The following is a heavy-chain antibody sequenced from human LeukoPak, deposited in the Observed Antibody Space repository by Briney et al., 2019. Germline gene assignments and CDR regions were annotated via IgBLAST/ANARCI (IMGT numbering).Heavy chain of an antibody. CDR2: ISYDGSNK. Sequence: PGGSLRLSCAASGFTFSSYGMHWVRQAPGKGLEWVAVISYDGSNKYYADSVKGRFTISRDNSKNTLYLQMNSLRAEDTAVYYCATGPGAARPRVAAAFDIWGQGTMVTVSS. CDR3: ATGPGAARPRVAAAFDI. V-gene: IGHV3-30*03. J-gene: IGHJ3*02. CDR1: GFTFSSYG. D-gene: IGHD6-6*01.